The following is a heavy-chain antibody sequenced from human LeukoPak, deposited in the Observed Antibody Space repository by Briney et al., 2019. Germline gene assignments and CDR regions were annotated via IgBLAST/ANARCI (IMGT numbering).Heavy chain of an antibody. CDR3: ARASNWNDPFFDI. CDR2: ISGSGGST. J-gene: IGHJ3*02. V-gene: IGHV3-23*01. Sequence: GGSLRLSCAASGFTFSSYAMSWVRQAPGKGLEWVSAISGSGGSTYYADSVKGRFTISRDNAKNSLSLQMNSLRAEDTAVYYCARASNWNDPFFDIWGQGTMVTVSS. D-gene: IGHD1-1*01. CDR1: GFTFSSYA.